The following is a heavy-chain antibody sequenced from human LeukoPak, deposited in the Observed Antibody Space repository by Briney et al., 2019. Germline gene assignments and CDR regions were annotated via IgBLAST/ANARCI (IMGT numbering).Heavy chain of an antibody. J-gene: IGHJ5*02. CDR2: IHTSWTT. Sequence: PSETLSLTCTVSGDSMSSYYWNFIRQPAGKGLEWIGRIHTSWTTYYNPSLKSRITISVDTSRNQFSLRLTSVTAADTAVYYCARGDYYDGGGRNCFDPWGQGTLVTVSS. V-gene: IGHV4-4*07. CDR1: GDSMSSYY. CDR3: ARGDYYDGGGRNCFDP. D-gene: IGHD3-16*01.